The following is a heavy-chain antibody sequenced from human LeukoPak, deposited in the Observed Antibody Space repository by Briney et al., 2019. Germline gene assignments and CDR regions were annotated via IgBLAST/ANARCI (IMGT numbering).Heavy chain of an antibody. CDR2: IAEDGSEK. CDR1: GFTFSRYW. D-gene: IGHD3-10*01. V-gene: IGHV3-7*01. J-gene: IGHJ4*02. CDR3: ARSLLWFGECIDY. Sequence: EGSLRLSCAASGFTFSRYWMSWVRQAPGKGLEWVANIAEDGSEKYYVDSVKGRFTISRDNAKNSLYLQMNSLRAEDTAVYYCARSLLWFGECIDYWGQGTLVTVSS.